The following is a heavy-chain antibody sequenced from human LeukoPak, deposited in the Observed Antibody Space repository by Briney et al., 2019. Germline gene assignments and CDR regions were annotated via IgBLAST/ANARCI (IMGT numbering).Heavy chain of an antibody. CDR3: ARGYDSSAYYPFNY. D-gene: IGHD3-22*01. J-gene: IGHJ4*02. V-gene: IGHV4-59*11. Sequence: PSETLSLTCVVSGGSLSTHHWSWIRQSPGRGLEWIGYISDSGNTNYNPSLKSRVTISVDTSKNQFSLMLSSVTAADTAVYYCARGYDSSAYYPFNYWGQETLVTVSS. CDR1: GGSLSTHH. CDR2: ISDSGNT.